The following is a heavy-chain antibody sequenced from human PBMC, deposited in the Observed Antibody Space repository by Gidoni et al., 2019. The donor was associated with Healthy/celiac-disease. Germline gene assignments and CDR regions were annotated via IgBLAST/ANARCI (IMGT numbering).Heavy chain of an antibody. V-gene: IGHV3-15*01. CDR2: IKSKTDGGTT. Sequence: EVQLVDSGGGLGTPGGSRRLPCAASGSTFSNAWMSWVRQAGKGLEWVGRIKSKTDGGTTDYAAPVKGRFTISRDDSKNTLYLQMNSLKTEDTAVYYCTTGPKTGVDYWGQGTLVTVSS. J-gene: IGHJ4*02. CDR1: GSTFSNAW. CDR3: TTGPKTGVDY.